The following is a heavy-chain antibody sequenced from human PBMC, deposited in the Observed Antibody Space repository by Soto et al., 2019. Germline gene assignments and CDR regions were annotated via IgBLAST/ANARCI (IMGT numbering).Heavy chain of an antibody. CDR1: GFTFSSYA. D-gene: IGHD3-22*01. Sequence: GGSLRLSCAASGFTFSSYAMSWVRQAPGKGLEWVSAISGSGGSTDYADSVKGRFTISRDNSKNTLYLQMNSLRAEDTAVYYCAKDLGYYDSSGYQSYWGQGTLVTVSS. CDR2: ISGSGGST. J-gene: IGHJ4*02. V-gene: IGHV3-23*01. CDR3: AKDLGYYDSSGYQSY.